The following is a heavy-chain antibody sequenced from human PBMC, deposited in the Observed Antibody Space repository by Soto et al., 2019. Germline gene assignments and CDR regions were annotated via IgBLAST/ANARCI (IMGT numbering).Heavy chain of an antibody. V-gene: IGHV4-34*01. Sequence: SETLSLTWAVYGGSFSGYYWSWISKTTGKGLEWIGEINHSGSTNYNPSLKSRVTISVHTSNSQFSLELSSVTAADTAVYYCARGLITGSHYSGGWYYFDSWGHGTQVTVSS. CDR2: INHSGST. CDR1: GGSFSGYY. D-gene: IGHD3-22*01. J-gene: IGHJ4*01. CDR3: ARGLITGSHYSGGWYYFDS.